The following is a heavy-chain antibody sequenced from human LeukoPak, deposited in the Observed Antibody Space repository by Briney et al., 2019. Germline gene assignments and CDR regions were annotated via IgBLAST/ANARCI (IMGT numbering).Heavy chain of an antibody. J-gene: IGHJ4*02. CDR1: GFTFRSYW. CDR3: ARVEYSGWNLEY. Sequence: GGSLRLSCAASGFTFRSYWMCWVRQAPGKGLEWVANINQGGSVQYYMDSVKGRFTISRDDAKNSLYVQMNSLRDEDTAVYYCARVEYSGWNLEYWGQGTLDTVSS. D-gene: IGHD5-12*01. V-gene: IGHV3-7*01. CDR2: INQGGSVQ.